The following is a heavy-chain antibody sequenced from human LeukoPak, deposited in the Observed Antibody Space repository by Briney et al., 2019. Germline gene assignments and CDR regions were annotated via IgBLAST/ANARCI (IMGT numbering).Heavy chain of an antibody. Sequence: SETLSLTCTVSGGSISSYYWSWIRQPPGKGLEWIGYIYYSGSTNYNPSLKSRVTISVDTSKNQFSLKLSSGTAADTAVYYCASGGYWGHFDYWGQGTLVTVSS. V-gene: IGHV4-59*01. D-gene: IGHD3-22*01. CDR2: IYYSGST. CDR3: ASGGYWGHFDY. CDR1: GGSISSYY. J-gene: IGHJ4*02.